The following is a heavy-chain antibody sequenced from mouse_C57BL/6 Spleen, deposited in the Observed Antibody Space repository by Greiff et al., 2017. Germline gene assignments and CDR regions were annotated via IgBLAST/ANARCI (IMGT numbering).Heavy chain of an antibody. CDR1: GYTFTSYW. J-gene: IGHJ4*01. V-gene: IGHV1-61*01. Sequence: VQLQQSGAELVRPGSSVKLSCKASGYTFTSYWMDWVKQRPGQGLEWIGNIYPSDSETHYNQKFKDKATLTVDKSSSTAYMQLSSLTSEDSAVYYCARERTSYAMDYWGQGTSVTVSS. CDR2: IYPSDSET. CDR3: ARERTSYAMDY.